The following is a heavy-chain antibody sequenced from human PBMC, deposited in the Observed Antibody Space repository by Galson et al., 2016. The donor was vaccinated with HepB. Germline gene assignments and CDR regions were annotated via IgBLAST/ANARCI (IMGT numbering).Heavy chain of an antibody. D-gene: IGHD6-13*01. J-gene: IGHJ5*02. V-gene: IGHV5-51*01. Sequence: QSGAEVKKPGESLKISCKGSGYSFTNYWIGWVRQMPGKGLEWMGIIYPGDSDTRYSPSFQGQVSISADKSIRTVYLQWRSLKASDSAMYYCARGFDVGSNSWYHWGQGTLVTVSS. CDR3: ARGFDVGSNSWYH. CDR1: GYSFTNYW. CDR2: IYPGDSDT.